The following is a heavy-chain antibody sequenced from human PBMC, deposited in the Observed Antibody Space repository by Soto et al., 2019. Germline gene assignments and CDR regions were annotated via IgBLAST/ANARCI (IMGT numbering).Heavy chain of an antibody. CDR1: GLRIDDYA. CDR3: VKDTKPRGADV. Sequence: EVQLVESGGGLVQPGTSLRLSCEVSGLRIDDYAMHWVRQVPGKGLEWVSGIFWKSGGTGYADSVKGRFTISRDRAKNYLYMQMNSLRGEDTALYYCVKDTKPRGADVWGQGTTVTVSS. V-gene: IGHV3-9*01. J-gene: IGHJ6*02. CDR2: IFWKSGGT.